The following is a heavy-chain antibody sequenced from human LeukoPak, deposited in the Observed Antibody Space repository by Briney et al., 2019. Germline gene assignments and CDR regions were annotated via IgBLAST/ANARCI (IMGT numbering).Heavy chain of an antibody. CDR2: IYSGGST. CDR1: GFTVSSNY. D-gene: IGHD5-18*01. J-gene: IGHJ4*02. CDR3: AKDRYSFGTYYFDN. Sequence: GGSLRLSCAASGFTVSSNYMSWVRQAPGKGLEWVSVIYSGGSTYYADSVKGRFTISRDNSKNTLYLQMNSLRAEDTAVYYCAKDRYSFGTYYFDNWGQGTLVTVSS. V-gene: IGHV3-66*02.